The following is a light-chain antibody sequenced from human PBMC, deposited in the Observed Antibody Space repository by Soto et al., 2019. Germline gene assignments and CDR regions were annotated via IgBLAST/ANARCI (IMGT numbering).Light chain of an antibody. CDR1: SSNIGAGYD. V-gene: IGLV1-40*01. CDR2: GNN. CDR3: PPYDSTLSGSYV. J-gene: IGLJ1*01. Sequence: QSVLTQPPSVSGAPGQGVTISCTGRSSNIGAGYDVHWYQQFPGTAPKLLINGNNNRPSGVPDRFSGSRSGTSASLAITGLPAEAEADHSCPPYDSTLSGSYVFGTGTKVTV.